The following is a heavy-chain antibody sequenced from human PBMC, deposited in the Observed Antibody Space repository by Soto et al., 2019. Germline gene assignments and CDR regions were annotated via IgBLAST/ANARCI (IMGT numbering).Heavy chain of an antibody. CDR1: GFTFSSYG. Sequence: QVQLVESGGGVVQPGRSLRLSCAASGFTFSSYGMHWVRQAPGKWLEWVAVIWYDGSNKYYADSVKGRFTISRDNSKNTLYLQMNSLRAEDTAVYYCARDGGRWDYDSSGYLYWGQGTLVIVSS. CDR3: ARDGGRWDYDSSGYLY. J-gene: IGHJ4*02. V-gene: IGHV3-33*01. D-gene: IGHD3-22*01. CDR2: IWYDGSNK.